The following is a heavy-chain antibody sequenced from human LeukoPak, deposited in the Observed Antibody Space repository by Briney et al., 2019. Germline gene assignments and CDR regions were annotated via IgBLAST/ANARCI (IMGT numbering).Heavy chain of an antibody. J-gene: IGHJ4*02. D-gene: IGHD2-2*02. CDR1: XXXXSXXX. Sequence: GGSLRLSXAAXXXXXSXXXXXWVRXAPXXXXXXXXAISGSGGSTYYADSVKGRFTISRDNSKNTLYLQMNSLRAEDTAVYYCAKDPPRYCSSTSCYTFWGQGTLVTVSS. CDR3: AKDPPRYCSSTSCYTF. V-gene: IGHV3-23*01. CDR2: ISGSGGST.